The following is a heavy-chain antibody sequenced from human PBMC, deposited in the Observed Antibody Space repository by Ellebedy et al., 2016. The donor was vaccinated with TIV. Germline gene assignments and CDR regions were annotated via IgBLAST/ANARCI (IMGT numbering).Heavy chain of an antibody. V-gene: IGHV3-21*01. CDR1: GFTFSTYT. Sequence: GESLKISCAASGFTFSTYTISWVRQAPGKGLEWVSSVSGSSNHRYYADSVKGRFTISRDNAKNSVYLQMNSLRAEDTAVYSCARDQAYDGNGYYYVAFYYYAMGVWGQGTTVTVSS. J-gene: IGHJ6*02. D-gene: IGHD3-22*01. CDR3: ARDQAYDGNGYYYVAFYYYAMGV. CDR2: VSGSSNHR.